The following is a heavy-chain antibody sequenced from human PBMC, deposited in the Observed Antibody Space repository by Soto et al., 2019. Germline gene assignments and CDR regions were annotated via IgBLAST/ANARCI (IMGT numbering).Heavy chain of an antibody. CDR3: AKKRIVAGGDFDY. V-gene: IGHV3-23*01. Sequence: PGGSLRLSCAASGFTVSSKYMSWVRQAPGKGLEWVSAVTGSGANTHYADSVKGRFTISRDNSKNTLNLQMNSLRAEDTAVYYCAKKRIVAGGDFDYWGQGTLVTVSS. J-gene: IGHJ4*02. D-gene: IGHD3-22*01. CDR2: VTGSGANT. CDR1: GFTVSSKY.